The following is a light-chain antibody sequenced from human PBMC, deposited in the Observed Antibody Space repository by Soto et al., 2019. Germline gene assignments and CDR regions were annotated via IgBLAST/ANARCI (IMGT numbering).Light chain of an antibody. Sequence: DIQMTQSPSTLSASVGDRVTITCRASQSISSWLAWYQQKPGKAPKLLIYDASNLESGVPSRFSGSGSGTEFTPTISSLQPDDFATYYCQQYDSYSPLTFGGGTKVDIK. J-gene: IGKJ4*01. CDR3: QQYDSYSPLT. CDR1: QSISSW. V-gene: IGKV1-5*01. CDR2: DAS.